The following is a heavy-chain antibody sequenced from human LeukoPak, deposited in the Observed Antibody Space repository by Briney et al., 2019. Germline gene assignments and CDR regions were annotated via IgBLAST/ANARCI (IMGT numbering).Heavy chain of an antibody. J-gene: IGHJ4*02. CDR2: ISYDGSNK. Sequence: GRSLRLSCAASGFTFSGYGMQWVRQAPGKGLEWVALISYDGSNKHYADSVKGRFTISRDNSKNTLYLQMNSLRAEDTAVYYCARDSPEGYCTNGVCSFDYWGQGTLVTVSS. D-gene: IGHD2-8*01. CDR1: GFTFSGYG. V-gene: IGHV3-30*03. CDR3: ARDSPEGYCTNGVCSFDY.